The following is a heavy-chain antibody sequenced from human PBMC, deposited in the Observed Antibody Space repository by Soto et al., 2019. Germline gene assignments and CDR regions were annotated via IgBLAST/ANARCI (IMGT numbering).Heavy chain of an antibody. D-gene: IGHD7-27*01. CDR3: TRGPSGDKVDY. CDR2: IYYTGNT. Sequence: PSETLSLTCTVSGGSITSYSWNWIRQPPGKGLEWIGYIYYTGNTNYNPSLRSRVAISVDTSKNQFSLNLNSVSPADTAVYYCTRGPSGDKVDYWGQGTLVTVSS. CDR1: GGSITSYS. J-gene: IGHJ4*02. V-gene: IGHV4-59*08.